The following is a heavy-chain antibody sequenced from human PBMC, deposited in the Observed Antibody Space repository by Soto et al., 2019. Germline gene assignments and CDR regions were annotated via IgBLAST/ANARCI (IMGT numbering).Heavy chain of an antibody. J-gene: IGHJ6*02. Sequence: WGSLRLSCAAPRLRFKTYAMAGVRQAPGKGLEWVSIIRGGGSSTYYADSVKGRFTISRDNSKNTLYLQMNSLRAEDTAVYYCARAGTLYYYYGMDVWGQGTTVTVSS. CDR1: RLRFKTYA. CDR2: IRGGGSST. V-gene: IGHV3-23*01. CDR3: ARAGTLYYYYGMDV.